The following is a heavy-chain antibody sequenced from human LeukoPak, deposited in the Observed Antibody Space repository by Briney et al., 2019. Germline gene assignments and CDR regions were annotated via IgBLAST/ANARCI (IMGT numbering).Heavy chain of an antibody. CDR1: GYTFTSYG. V-gene: IGHV1-69*04. CDR2: IIPILGMT. CDR3: ARERIVGATSDFDY. Sequence: SVKVSCKASGYTFTSYGISWMRQAPGQGLEWMGRIIPILGMTTYAQKFQGRVTIRADTSTSTANMELNSLRSEDTAVYYCARERIVGATSDFDYWSQGTLVTVSS. D-gene: IGHD1-26*01. J-gene: IGHJ4*02.